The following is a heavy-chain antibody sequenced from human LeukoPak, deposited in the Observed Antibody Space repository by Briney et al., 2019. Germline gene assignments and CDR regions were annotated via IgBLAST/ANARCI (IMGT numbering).Heavy chain of an antibody. D-gene: IGHD6-13*01. CDR2: IIPILGIA. J-gene: IGHJ4*02. CDR1: GGTFSSYA. V-gene: IGHV1-69*04. CDR3: ARGGVQPLVGSLDY. Sequence: SVKVSCKASGGTFSSYAISWVRQAPGQGLEWMGRIIPILGIANYAQKFQGRATITADKSTSTAYMELSNLRSEDTDGYYCARGGVQPLVGSLDYWGQGTLVTVSS.